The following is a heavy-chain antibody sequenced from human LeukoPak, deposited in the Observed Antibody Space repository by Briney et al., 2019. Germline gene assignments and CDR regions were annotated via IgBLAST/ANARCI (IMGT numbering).Heavy chain of an antibody. J-gene: IGHJ6*02. CDR3: ARAALRSHYYYYYGMDV. V-gene: IGHV1-69*01. D-gene: IGHD3-16*01. CDR1: GGTFSSYA. Sequence: SVKVSCKASGGTFSSYAISWVRQAPGQGLEWMGGIIPIFGTANYAQKFQGRVTITADESTSTAYMELSSLRSEDTAVYYCARAALRSHYYYYYGMDVWGQGTTVTVSS. CDR2: IIPIFGTA.